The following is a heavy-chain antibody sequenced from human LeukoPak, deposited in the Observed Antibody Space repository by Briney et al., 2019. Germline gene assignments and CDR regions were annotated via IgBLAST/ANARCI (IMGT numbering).Heavy chain of an antibody. D-gene: IGHD1-26*01. CDR3: ARDSWYSGSYREFDY. CDR2: IYYSGST. Sequence: PSETLSLTCTVSGGSISSSSYYWGWIRQPPGKGLEWIGSIYYSGSTYYNPSLKSRVSISVDTSKNQFSLKLSSVTAADTAVYYCARDSWYSGSYREFDYWGQGTLVTVSS. V-gene: IGHV4-39*07. J-gene: IGHJ4*02. CDR1: GGSISSSSYY.